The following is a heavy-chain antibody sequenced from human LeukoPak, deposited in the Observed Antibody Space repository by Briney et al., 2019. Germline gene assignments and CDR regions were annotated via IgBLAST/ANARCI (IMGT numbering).Heavy chain of an antibody. V-gene: IGHV3-23*01. Sequence: PGGSLRLSCAASGFTFSSYAMSWVRQAPEKGLEWVSAISASGGSTYHADSVKGRFTISRDNSKNTVNLQMNSLRAEDTAVYYCAKVFQGAFDIWGEGTMVTVSS. J-gene: IGHJ3*02. CDR3: AKVFQGAFDI. CDR1: GFTFSSYA. D-gene: IGHD3-9*01. CDR2: ISASGGST.